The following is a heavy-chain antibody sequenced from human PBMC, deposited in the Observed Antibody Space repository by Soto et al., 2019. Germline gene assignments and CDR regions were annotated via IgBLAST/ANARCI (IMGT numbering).Heavy chain of an antibody. D-gene: IGHD3-10*01. CDR1: GYSFTGYY. Sequence: ASVKVSCKSSGYSFTGYYMHWVRQAPGQGLEWMGWINPNSGGTNYAQKFQGRVTMTRDTSISTAYMELSRLRSDDTAVCYCARQGTRPLSPGASINPKKNWFEPWGQGAPETVSS. CDR3: ARQGTRPLSPGASINPKKNWFEP. CDR2: INPNSGGT. J-gene: IGHJ5*02. V-gene: IGHV1-2*02.